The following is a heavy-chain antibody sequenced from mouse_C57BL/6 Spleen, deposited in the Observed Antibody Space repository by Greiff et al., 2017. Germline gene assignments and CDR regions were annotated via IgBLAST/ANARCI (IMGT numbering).Heavy chain of an antibody. J-gene: IGHJ4*01. CDR2: ISSGGDYI. Sequence: EVHLVESGEGLVKPGGSLKLSCAASGFTFSSYAMSWVRQTPEKRLEWVAYISSGGDYIYYADTVKGRFTISRDNARNTLYLQMSSLKSEDTAMYYCTREDECAGWVPMDYWGQGTSVTVSS. CDR1: GFTFSSYA. V-gene: IGHV5-9-1*02. D-gene: IGHD1-1*02. CDR3: TREDECAGWVPMDY.